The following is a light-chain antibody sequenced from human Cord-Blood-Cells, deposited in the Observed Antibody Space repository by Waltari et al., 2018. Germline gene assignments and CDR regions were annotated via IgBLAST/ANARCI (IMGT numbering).Light chain of an antibody. CDR2: GAS. CDR1: QSGSSSY. CDR3: QQYGSSPRT. J-gene: IGKJ1*01. Sequence: ETVLTQSPGTLSLSPGERATLSCRASQSGSSSYLAWYQQKPGQAPRLLIYGASSRATGIPDRFSGSGSGTDFTLTISRLEPEDFAVYYCQQYGSSPRTFGQGTKVEIK. V-gene: IGKV3-20*01.